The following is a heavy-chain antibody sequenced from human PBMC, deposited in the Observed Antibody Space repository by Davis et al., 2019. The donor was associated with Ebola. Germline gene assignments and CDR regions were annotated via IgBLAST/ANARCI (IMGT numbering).Heavy chain of an antibody. CDR3: ARVTRDYGDYFDY. V-gene: IGHV1-2*04. Sequence: ASVQVSCKASGYTFTGYYMHWVRQAPGQGLEWMGWINPNSGGTNYAQKFQGWVTMTRDTSISTAYMELSRLRSDDTAVYYCARVTRDYGDYFDYWGQGTLVTVSS. CDR2: INPNSGGT. CDR1: GYTFTGYY. D-gene: IGHD4-17*01. J-gene: IGHJ4*02.